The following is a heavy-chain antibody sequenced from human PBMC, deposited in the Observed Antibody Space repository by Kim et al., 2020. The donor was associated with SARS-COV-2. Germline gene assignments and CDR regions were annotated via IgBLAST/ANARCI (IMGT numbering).Heavy chain of an antibody. CDR3: ARGSLGVTYYYYYYGMDV. V-gene: IGHV1-8*01. Sequence: ASVKVSCKASGYTFTSYDINWVRQATGQGLEWMGWMNPNSGNTGYAQKFQGRVTMTRNTSISTAYMELSSLRSEDTAVYYCARGSLGVTYYYYYYGMDVWGQGTTVTVSS. CDR2: MNPNSGNT. J-gene: IGHJ6*02. D-gene: IGHD3-3*02. CDR1: GYTFTSYD.